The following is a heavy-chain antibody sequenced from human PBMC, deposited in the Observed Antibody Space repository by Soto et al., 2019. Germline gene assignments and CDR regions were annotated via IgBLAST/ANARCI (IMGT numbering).Heavy chain of an antibody. Sequence: QVQLVQSGAEVKKPGASVKVSCKAFGYTFTSYGISWVRQAPGQGLEWMGWISAYNGNTNYAQKLQGRVTMTTDTSTSTAYMELRSLRSDDTAVYYCAREGLYSGYDYYYYYGMDVWGQGTTVTVSS. CDR3: AREGLYSGYDYYYYYGMDV. V-gene: IGHV1-18*01. J-gene: IGHJ6*02. CDR2: ISAYNGNT. D-gene: IGHD5-12*01. CDR1: GYTFTSYG.